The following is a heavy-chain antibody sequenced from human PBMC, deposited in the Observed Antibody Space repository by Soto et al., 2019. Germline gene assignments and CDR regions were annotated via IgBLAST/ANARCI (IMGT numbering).Heavy chain of an antibody. J-gene: IGHJ4*02. CDR3: ARDLCNNAGTSY. Sequence: SETLSLTCTVSGGSISSYYWSWIRQPPGKGLEWIGYIYYSGSTNYNPSLKSRVTISVDTSKNQFSLKLSSVTAADTAVYYCARDLCNNAGTSYWGQGTLVTVSS. V-gene: IGHV4-59*12. CDR2: IYYSGST. CDR1: GGSISSYY. D-gene: IGHD6-13*01.